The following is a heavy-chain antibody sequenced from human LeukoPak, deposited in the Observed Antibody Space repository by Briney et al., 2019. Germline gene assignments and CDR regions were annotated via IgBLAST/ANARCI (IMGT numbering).Heavy chain of an antibody. Sequence: SETLSLTCSVSGASVSSSSSYWGWIRQPPGKGLEWIGSIYYSGSTYYNPSLKSRVTIFVDTSKNQFSLILSSVTAADTAVYYCARLRRYSSMGMDVWGQGTTVTVSS. D-gene: IGHD6-13*01. J-gene: IGHJ6*02. CDR2: IYYSGST. V-gene: IGHV4-39*01. CDR1: GASVSSSSSY. CDR3: ARLRRYSSMGMDV.